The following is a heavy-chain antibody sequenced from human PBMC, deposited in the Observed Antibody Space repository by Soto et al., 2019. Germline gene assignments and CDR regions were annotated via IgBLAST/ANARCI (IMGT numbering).Heavy chain of an antibody. CDR1: GFTFSSYS. J-gene: IGHJ4*02. CDR2: ITSDGSYI. D-gene: IGHD4-17*01. CDR3: SRERGGNGEACDY. V-gene: IGHV3-21*01. Sequence: GGSLRLSCAASGFTFSSYSMNWVRQAPGKGLEWVSSITSDGSYIYYADSVKGRFTISRDNAKNTLYLQMNSLRAEDTAVYYCSRERGGNGEACDYWGQGTLVTVSS.